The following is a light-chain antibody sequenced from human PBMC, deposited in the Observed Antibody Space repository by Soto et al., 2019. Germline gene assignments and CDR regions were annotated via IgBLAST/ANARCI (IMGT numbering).Light chain of an antibody. Sequence: QSVLTQPPSASGSPGQSVTISCAGTSSDLGDFYYVSWYQQHPGQVPKLIIYEVTKRPSGVPDRFSGSKSGNTASLTVSGLQAEDEADYYCSSRIGGTSVVFGGGTKLTVL. CDR3: SSRIGGTSVV. J-gene: IGLJ2*01. V-gene: IGLV2-8*01. CDR2: EVT. CDR1: SSDLGDFYY.